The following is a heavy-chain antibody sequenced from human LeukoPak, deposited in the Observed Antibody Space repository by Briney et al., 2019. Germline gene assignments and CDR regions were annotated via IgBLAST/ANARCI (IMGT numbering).Heavy chain of an antibody. D-gene: IGHD2-21*01. J-gene: IGHJ4*02. CDR2: ISSSSSYI. V-gene: IGHV3-21*01. CDR3: ARERTDSKFDY. Sequence: GGSLRLSCAAFGFTFSSYAMSWVRQAPGKGLEWVSSISSSSSYIYYADSVKGRFTISRDNAKNSLYLQMNSLRAEDTAVYYCARERTDSKFDYWGQGTLVTVSS. CDR1: GFTFSSYA.